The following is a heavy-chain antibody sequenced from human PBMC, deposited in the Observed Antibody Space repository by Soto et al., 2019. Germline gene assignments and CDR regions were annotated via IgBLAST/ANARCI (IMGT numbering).Heavy chain of an antibody. CDR3: ARGDYYDILDY. D-gene: IGHD3-22*01. V-gene: IGHV1-3*01. CDR2: INAGNGNT. J-gene: IGHJ4*02. Sequence: QVQLVQSGAEVKKPGASVKVSCKASGYTFTSYAMHWVRQAPGQRLEWMGWINAGNGNTKYSQKFQGRVTITRDTSASTAYMELSRLISEDTAVYFCARGDYYDILDYWGQGTLVTVSS. CDR1: GYTFTSYA.